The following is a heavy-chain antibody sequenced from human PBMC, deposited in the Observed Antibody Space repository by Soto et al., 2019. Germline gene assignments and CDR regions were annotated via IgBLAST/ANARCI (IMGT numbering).Heavy chain of an antibody. CDR3: AKDIVLMVYATQTMDV. CDR2: ISGSGGST. CDR1: GFTFSSYA. V-gene: IGHV3-23*01. J-gene: IGHJ6*02. Sequence: GGSLRVSCAASGFTFSSYAMSWVRQAPGKGLEWVSAISGSGGSTYYADSVKGRFTISRDNSKNTLYLQMNSLRAGDTAVYYCAKDIVLMVYATQTMDVWGQGTTVTVSS. D-gene: IGHD2-8*01.